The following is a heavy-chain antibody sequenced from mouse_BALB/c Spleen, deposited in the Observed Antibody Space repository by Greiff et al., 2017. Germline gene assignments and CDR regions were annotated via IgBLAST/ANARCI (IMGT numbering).Heavy chain of an antibody. CDR3: ARWDYGTSY. CDR2: IYPGSGST. Sequence: QVQLQQPGAELVKPGTSVKLSCKASGYTFTSYWINWVKLRPGQGLEWIGDIYPGSGSTNYNEKFKSKATLTVDTSSSTAYMQLSSLASEDSALYYCARWDYGTSYWGQGTLVTVSA. V-gene: IGHV1-55*01. J-gene: IGHJ3*01. D-gene: IGHD2-1*01. CDR1: GYTFTSYW.